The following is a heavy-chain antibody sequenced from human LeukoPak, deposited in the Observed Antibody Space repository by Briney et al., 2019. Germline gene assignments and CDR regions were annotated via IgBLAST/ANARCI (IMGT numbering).Heavy chain of an antibody. Sequence: GGSLRLSCAASGFTFSNYPMNWVRQAPGKGLEWVAIISKDGSIKYYADSVKGRFTVPRHNSKNTLFLQMNSLRAEDTAVYYCARDGGFFDYWGQGTLVTVSS. D-gene: IGHD3-16*01. CDR3: ARDGGFFDY. CDR2: ISKDGSIK. J-gene: IGHJ4*02. CDR1: GFTFSNYP. V-gene: IGHV3-30-3*01.